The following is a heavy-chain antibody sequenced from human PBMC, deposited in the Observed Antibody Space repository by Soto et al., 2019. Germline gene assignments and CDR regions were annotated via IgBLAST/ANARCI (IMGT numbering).Heavy chain of an antibody. CDR2: ISSSGATT. V-gene: IGHV3-23*01. CDR1: GLVFNNNA. CDR3: ANPWELKPPLDC. Sequence: PGGSLRLSCAASGLVFNNNAMTWVRQAPGQGLEWVATISSSGATTYFADSVKGRFTISRDNSKDTLYLLMSSLRVGDTAVYFCANPWELKPPLDCWGQGALVTVSS. J-gene: IGHJ4*02. D-gene: IGHD1-26*01.